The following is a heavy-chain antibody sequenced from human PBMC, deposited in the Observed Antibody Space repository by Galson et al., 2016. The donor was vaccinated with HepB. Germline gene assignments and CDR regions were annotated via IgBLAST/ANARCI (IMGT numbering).Heavy chain of an antibody. CDR2: ISGSGGSI. CDR1: GFPFSTYG. V-gene: IGHV3-23*01. J-gene: IGHJ4*02. Sequence: LRLSCAASGFPFSTYGMSWVRQAPGKGLEWVSGISGSGGSIYSADSVKGRFTISRDTSKNTLYLQMNSLRADDTAVYYCAKKSLVAGTATYVFDNWGQGTLVTVSS. CDR3: AKKSLVAGTATYVFDN. D-gene: IGHD6-19*01.